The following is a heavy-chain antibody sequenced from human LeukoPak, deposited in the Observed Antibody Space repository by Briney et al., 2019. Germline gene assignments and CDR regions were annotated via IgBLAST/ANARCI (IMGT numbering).Heavy chain of an antibody. CDR1: GGSFSGYY. J-gene: IGHJ4*02. Sequence: PSETLSLTCAVYGGSFSGYYWSWIRQPPGKGLEWIGEINHGGSTNYNPSLKSRVTISVDTSKNQFSLKLSSVTAADTAVYYCARGRGWNYVNLGLYYFDYWGQGTLVTVSS. CDR3: ARGRGWNYVNLGLYYFDY. CDR2: INHGGST. D-gene: IGHD1-7*01. V-gene: IGHV4-34*01.